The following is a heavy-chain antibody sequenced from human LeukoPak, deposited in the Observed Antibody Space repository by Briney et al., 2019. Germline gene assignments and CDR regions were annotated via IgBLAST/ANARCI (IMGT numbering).Heavy chain of an antibody. CDR1: GFTFSSYA. J-gene: IGHJ3*02. Sequence: PGGSLRLSCAASGFTFSSYAMSWVRQAPGKGLEWVSAISGSGGSTYYADSVKGRFTISRDNSKNTLYLQMNSLRAEDTAVYCCAKDLRGVIIQDAFDIWGQGTMVTVSS. CDR2: ISGSGGST. CDR3: AKDLRGVIIQDAFDI. V-gene: IGHV3-23*01. D-gene: IGHD3-10*01.